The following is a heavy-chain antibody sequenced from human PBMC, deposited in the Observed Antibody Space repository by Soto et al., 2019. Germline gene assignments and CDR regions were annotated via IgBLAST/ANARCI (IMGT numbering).Heavy chain of an antibody. CDR1: GGSFSGYY. J-gene: IGHJ6*03. V-gene: IGHV4-34*01. Sequence: QVQLQQWGAGLLKPSETLSLTCAVYGGSFSGYYWSWIRQPPGKGLEWIGEINHSGSTNYNPSLKSRVTISVDTSKNQFSLKLSSVTAADTAVYYCARDRSSRYYYYYYMDVWGKGTPVTVSS. D-gene: IGHD6-13*01. CDR2: INHSGST. CDR3: ARDRSSRYYYYYYMDV.